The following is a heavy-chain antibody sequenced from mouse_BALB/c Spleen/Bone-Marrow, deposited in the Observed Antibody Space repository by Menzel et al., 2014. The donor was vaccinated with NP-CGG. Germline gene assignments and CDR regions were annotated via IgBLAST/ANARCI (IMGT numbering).Heavy chain of an antibody. J-gene: IGHJ1*01. CDR2: IDPENGNT. CDR1: GFNTKDYY. D-gene: IGHD1-1*01. V-gene: IGHV14-1*02. Sequence: EVNLVESGAELVRPGALVKLSCKASGFNTKDYYMHWVKQRPEQGLEWIGWIDPENGNTIYDPKFQGKASITADTSSNTAYLQLSSLTSEDTAVYYCASGYYGSSPYWYFDVWGAGTTVTVSS. CDR3: ASGYYGSSPYWYFDV.